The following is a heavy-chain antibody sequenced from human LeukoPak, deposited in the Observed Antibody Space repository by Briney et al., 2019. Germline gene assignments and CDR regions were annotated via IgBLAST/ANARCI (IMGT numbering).Heavy chain of an antibody. CDR2: INHSGST. CDR1: GGSFSGYY. Sequence: PSETLSLTCAVYGGSFSGYYWSWIRQPPGKGLEWIGEINHSGSTNYNPSLKSRVTISVDTSKNQFSLKLSSVTAPDTAVYYCARGRAAADYWGQGTLVTVSS. D-gene: IGHD6-13*01. CDR3: ARGRAAADY. V-gene: IGHV4-34*01. J-gene: IGHJ4*02.